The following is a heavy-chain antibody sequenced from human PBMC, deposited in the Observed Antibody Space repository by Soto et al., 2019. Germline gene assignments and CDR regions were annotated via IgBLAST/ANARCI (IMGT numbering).Heavy chain of an antibody. CDR2: IWTDGSTT. D-gene: IGHD4-4*01. CDR3: ARDGSHYDVDY. V-gene: IGHV3-33*01. Sequence: GGSLRLSCATSGFSFGPSGMHWVRQPPGKGLEWVAIIWTDGSTTYYSDSVKGRFTISRDNSKNTLYLQMNSLRDEDTALYYCARDGSHYDVDYWGXGT. CDR1: GFSFGPSG. J-gene: IGHJ4*02.